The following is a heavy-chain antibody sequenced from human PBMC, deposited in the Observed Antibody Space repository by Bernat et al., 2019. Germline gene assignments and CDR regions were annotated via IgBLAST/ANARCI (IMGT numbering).Heavy chain of an antibody. V-gene: IGHV3-66*01. CDR2: IYSGGST. CDR3: ATHSSGYYPYDY. Sequence: EVQLFESGGGLVQPGGSLRLSCAASGFTVSSNYMSWVRQAPGKGLEWVSVIYSGGSTYYADSVKGRFTISRDNSKNTLYLQMNSLRAEDTAVYYCATHSSGYYPYDYWGQGTLVTVSS. J-gene: IGHJ4*02. D-gene: IGHD3-22*01. CDR1: GFTVSSNY.